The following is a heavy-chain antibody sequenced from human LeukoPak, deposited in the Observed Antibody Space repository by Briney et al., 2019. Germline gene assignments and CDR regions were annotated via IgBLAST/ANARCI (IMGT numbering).Heavy chain of an antibody. CDR1: GGSFSGYY. Sequence: SETLSLTCAVYGGSFSGYYWSWIRQPPGKGLEWIGEINHSGSTNYNPSLKSRVTISVDTSKNQFSLKLSSVTAADTAVYYCARGTLTYLTDYWRQGTLVTVSS. CDR3: ARGTLTYLTDY. D-gene: IGHD2-8*01. CDR2: INHSGST. V-gene: IGHV4-34*01. J-gene: IGHJ4*02.